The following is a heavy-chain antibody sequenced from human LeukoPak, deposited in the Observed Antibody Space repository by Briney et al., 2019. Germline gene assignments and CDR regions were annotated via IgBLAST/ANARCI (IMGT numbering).Heavy chain of an antibody. V-gene: IGHV5-10-1*01. CDR3: ATFEGNDAFDI. J-gene: IGHJ3*02. CDR2: IEPSDSYT. CDR1: GYSFTSYW. Sequence: GESLKISCKGSGYSFTSYWISWVRQMPGKGLEWMGRIEPSDSYTNYSPSFQGHVTISADKSISTAYLQWSSLKASDTAMYYCATFEGNDAFDIWGQGTMVTVSS.